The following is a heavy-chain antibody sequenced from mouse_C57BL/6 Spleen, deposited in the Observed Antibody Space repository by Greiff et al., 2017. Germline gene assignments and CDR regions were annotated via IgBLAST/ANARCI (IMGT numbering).Heavy chain of an antibody. J-gene: IGHJ4*01. Sequence: VQLQQSGAELVKPGASVKLSCKASGYTFTSYWMHWVKQRPGQGLEWIGMIHPNSGSTNYNEKFKSKATLTVDESSSTAYMQLSSLTSEDSAVYYCARGLLRAMDYWGQGTSVTVSS. CDR1: GYTFTSYW. V-gene: IGHV1-64*01. CDR2: IHPNSGST. CDR3: ARGLLRAMDY. D-gene: IGHD2-3*01.